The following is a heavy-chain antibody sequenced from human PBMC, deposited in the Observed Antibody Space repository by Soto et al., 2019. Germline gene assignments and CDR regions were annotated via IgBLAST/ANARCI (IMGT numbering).Heavy chain of an antibody. V-gene: IGHV1-69*06. J-gene: IGHJ6*02. CDR1: GGTFSSYA. D-gene: IGHD6-19*01. CDR2: IIPISGTA. Sequence: SVKVSCKASGGTFSSYAISWVRQAPGQGLEWMGGIIPISGTANYAQKFQGRVTITADKSTSTAYMELSSLRSEDTAVYYCAREPGGYSSGWYYYYGMDVWGQGTPVTVSS. CDR3: AREPGGYSSGWYYYYGMDV.